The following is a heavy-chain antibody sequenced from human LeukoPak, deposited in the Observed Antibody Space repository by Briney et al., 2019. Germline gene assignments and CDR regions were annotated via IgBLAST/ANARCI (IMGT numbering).Heavy chain of an antibody. CDR2: IYPRDSDT. Sequence: GESLKISCKASGYTFTHQWIGWVRQKSGSGLEWMGIIYPRDSDTRYTPSFQGHVSISADTSINTAYLEWSRLEASDTAIYYCARHSDVIGAIWGQGTLVTVSS. D-gene: IGHD3-10*01. J-gene: IGHJ4*02. V-gene: IGHV5-51*01. CDR3: ARHSDVIGAI. CDR1: GYTFTHQW.